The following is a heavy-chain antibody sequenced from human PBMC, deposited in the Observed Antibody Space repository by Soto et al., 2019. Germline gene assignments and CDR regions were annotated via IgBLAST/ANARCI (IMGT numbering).Heavy chain of an antibody. V-gene: IGHV4-4*07. CDR3: AREGDYYDSSGYSSRP. CDR1: GGSISSYY. D-gene: IGHD3-22*01. Sequence: PSETLSLTCTVSGGSISSYYWSWIRQPAGKGLEWIGRIYTSGSINYNPSLKSRVTMSVDTSKNQFSLKLSSVTAADTAVYYCAREGDYYDSSGYSSRPWGQGTLVTVSS. J-gene: IGHJ4*02. CDR2: IYTSGSI.